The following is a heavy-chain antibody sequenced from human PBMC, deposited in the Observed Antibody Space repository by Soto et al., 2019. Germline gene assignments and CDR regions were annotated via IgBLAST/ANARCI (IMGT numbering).Heavy chain of an antibody. CDR1: GYTFTASY. Sequence: ASVKFSCKASGYTFTASYMHWVRQAPGQGLEWMGWINPNSGGTNYAQKFQGWVTMTRDTSISTAYMELSRLRSDDTAVYYCARSAAMRADAFDIWGQGTMVTVSS. CDR2: INPNSGGT. V-gene: IGHV1-2*04. D-gene: IGHD2-2*01. CDR3: ARSAAMRADAFDI. J-gene: IGHJ3*02.